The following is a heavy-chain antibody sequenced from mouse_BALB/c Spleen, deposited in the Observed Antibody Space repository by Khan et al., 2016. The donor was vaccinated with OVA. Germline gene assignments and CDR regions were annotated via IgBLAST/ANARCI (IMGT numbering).Heavy chain of an antibody. CDR1: GYTFTNYG. J-gene: IGHJ1*01. Sequence: QIQLVQSGPELKKPGETVKISCKASGYTFTNYGMNWVKQAPGKGLKWMGWINTYTGEPTYADDFRGRFAFSLETSASTAYLQINDLKNEDTATCFGARMKPYWYFDVWGAGTTVTVSS. V-gene: IGHV9-3-1*01. CDR2: INTYTGEP. CDR3: ARMKPYWYFDV.